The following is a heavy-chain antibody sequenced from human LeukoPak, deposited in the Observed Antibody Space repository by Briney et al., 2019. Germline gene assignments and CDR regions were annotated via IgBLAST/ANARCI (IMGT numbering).Heavy chain of an antibody. V-gene: IGHV3-23*01. Sequence: GGSLRLSCAASGFTFSSYGMSWVRQAPGKGLEWVSAISGSGGSTYYADSVKGRFTISRDNSKNTLYLQMNSLRAEDTAVYYCAKDLDSSSWLYDYWGQGTLVTVSS. J-gene: IGHJ4*02. CDR3: AKDLDSSSWLYDY. CDR1: GFTFSSYG. D-gene: IGHD6-13*01. CDR2: ISGSGGST.